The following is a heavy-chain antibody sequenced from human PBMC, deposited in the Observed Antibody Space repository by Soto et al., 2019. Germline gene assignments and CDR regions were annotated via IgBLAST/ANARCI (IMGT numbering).Heavy chain of an antibody. V-gene: IGHV4-31*03. Sequence: SETLSLTCTVSGGSISSGGYYWSWIRQHPGKGLEWIGYIYYSGSTYYNLSLKSRVTISVDTSKNQFSLKLSSVTAADTAVYYCARGADYYGSGSSPGWFDPWGQGTLVTVSS. CDR1: GGSISSGGYY. D-gene: IGHD3-10*01. CDR3: ARGADYYGSGSSPGWFDP. CDR2: IYYSGST. J-gene: IGHJ5*02.